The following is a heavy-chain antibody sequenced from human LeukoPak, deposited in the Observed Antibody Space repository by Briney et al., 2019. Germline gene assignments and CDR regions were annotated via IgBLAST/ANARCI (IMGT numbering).Heavy chain of an antibody. CDR3: ARVRATVTPFDY. CDR2: IGTNGKT. V-gene: IGHV3-13*04. CDR1: GFTFSSHD. Sequence: GGSLRLSCAASGFTFSSHDMHWVRQATGKGLEWVSAIGTNGKTYYPGSVKGRFTISREDAKNSLYLQMNSLRAEDTAVYYCARVRATVTPFDYWGQGTLVTVSS. J-gene: IGHJ4*02. D-gene: IGHD4-17*01.